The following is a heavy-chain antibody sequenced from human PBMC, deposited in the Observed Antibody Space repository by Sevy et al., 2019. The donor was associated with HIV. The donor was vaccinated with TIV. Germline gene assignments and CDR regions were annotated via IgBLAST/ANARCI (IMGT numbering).Heavy chain of an antibody. V-gene: IGHV3-23*01. CDR3: AKFAGDFPHFDF. J-gene: IGHJ4*02. Sequence: GGSLRLSCAASGFTFSTYSMTWVRQAPRKGLEWVSAISDTGTSTYYTDSVEGRFTISRDNSKGTLFLNMNSLRAEDTALYYCAKFAGDFPHFDFWGLGTLVTVSS. CDR2: ISDTGTST. D-gene: IGHD7-27*01. CDR1: GFTFSTYS.